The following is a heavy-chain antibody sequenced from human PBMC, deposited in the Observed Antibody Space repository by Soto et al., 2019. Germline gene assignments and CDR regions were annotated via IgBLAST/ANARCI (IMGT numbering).Heavy chain of an antibody. CDR3: ARQRKAWDYLDQ. J-gene: IGHJ4*02. D-gene: IGHD1-26*01. Sequence: SETLSLTWTVSAGPISHCYWTWIWLLPARPLDWVGESSYVGSTNCNPSLKSRVTMSVDMSKNQFSLKLGSVTAADTAVDYCARQRKAWDYLDQGGQGTLVT. CDR2: SSYVGST. CDR1: AGPISHCY. V-gene: IGHV4-59*08.